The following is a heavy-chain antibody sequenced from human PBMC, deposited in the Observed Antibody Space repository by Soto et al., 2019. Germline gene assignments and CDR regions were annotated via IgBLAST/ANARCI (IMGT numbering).Heavy chain of an antibody. D-gene: IGHD2-15*01. CDR3: ARDQVEYCSGGSCYSARSRVHYYYGMDV. Sequence: ASVKVSCKASGGTFSSYAISWVRQAPGQGLEWMGGIIPIFGTANYAQKFQGRVTITADESTSTAYMELSSLRSEDTAVYYCARDQVEYCSGGSCYSARSRVHYYYGMDVWGQGTTVTVSS. CDR2: IIPIFGTA. V-gene: IGHV1-69*13. CDR1: GGTFSSYA. J-gene: IGHJ6*02.